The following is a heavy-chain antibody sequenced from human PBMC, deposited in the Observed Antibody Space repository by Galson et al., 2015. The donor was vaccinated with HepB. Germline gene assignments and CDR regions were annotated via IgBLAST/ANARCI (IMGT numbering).Heavy chain of an antibody. CDR1: GYTFPSYG. D-gene: IGHD4-17*01. CDR3: ARDQGNGDYTEDYYYYGMDV. Sequence: SVKVSCKASGYTFPSYGISWVRQAPGQGLEWMGWISTYNGNTNYAQKLQGRVTMTTDTSTSTAYMELRSLRSDDTAVYYCARDQGNGDYTEDYYYYGMDVWGQGTTVTVSS. J-gene: IGHJ6*02. V-gene: IGHV1-18*01. CDR2: ISTYNGNT.